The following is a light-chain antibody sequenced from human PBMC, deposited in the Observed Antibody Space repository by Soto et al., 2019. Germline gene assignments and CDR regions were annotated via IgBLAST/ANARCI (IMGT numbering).Light chain of an antibody. J-gene: IGKJ5*01. V-gene: IGKV1-5*03. CDR2: KAS. CDR1: QSISSW. Sequence: IHMTQSTSTLSASVVDRGTITCRASQSISSWLAWYQQKPGKAPKLLIYKASSLESGVPSRLRGSGYGTELTLTISSMKHDDFETYYCQQYNSYSITFGQGTRLEIK. CDR3: QQYNSYSIT.